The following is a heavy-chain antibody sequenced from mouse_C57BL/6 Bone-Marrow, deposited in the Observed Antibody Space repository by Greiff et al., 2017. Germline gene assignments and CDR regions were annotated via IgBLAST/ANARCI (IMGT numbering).Heavy chain of an antibody. D-gene: IGHD2-1*01. CDR1: GFNIKDDY. J-gene: IGHJ3*01. V-gene: IGHV14-4*01. CDR3: TTRFVYCNSRFSY. CDR2: IDPENGDT. Sequence: EVQLQQSGAELVRPGASVKLSCTASGFNIKDDYMHWVKQRPEQGLEWIGWIDPENGDTEYASKFQGKATITADTSSNTAYLQRSSLTSEDTAVYYCTTRFVYCNSRFSYCGQGTLVTVSA.